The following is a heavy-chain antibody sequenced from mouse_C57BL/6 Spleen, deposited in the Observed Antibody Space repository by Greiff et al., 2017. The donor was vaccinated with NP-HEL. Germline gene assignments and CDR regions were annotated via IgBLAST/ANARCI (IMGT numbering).Heavy chain of an antibody. CDR2: IHPNSGST. J-gene: IGHJ1*03. D-gene: IGHD2-4*01. Sequence: QVQLQQPGAELVKPGASVKLSCKASGYTFTSYWMHWVKQRPGQGLEWIGMIHPNSGSTNYNEKFKSKATLTVDKSSSTAYMQLSSLTSEDSAVYDCARGYDYDERYFDVWGTGTTVTVSS. V-gene: IGHV1-64*01. CDR3: ARGYDYDERYFDV. CDR1: GYTFTSYW.